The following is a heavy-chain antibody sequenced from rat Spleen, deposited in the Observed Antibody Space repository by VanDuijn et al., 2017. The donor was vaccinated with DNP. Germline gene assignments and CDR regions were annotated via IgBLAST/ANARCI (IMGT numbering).Heavy chain of an antibody. V-gene: IGHV2-1*01. CDR2: LQSDGNT. CDR3: TRNNAGLGGFDY. D-gene: IGHD1-10*01. Sequence: QVQLEESGPGLMQPSETLSLTCTVSGFSLTSNGVGWVRQPLGKGLVWMGRLQSDGNTDYNSVLKSRLSISRDTSKSQVFLKMNSLQTEDTAIYFCTRNNAGLGGFDYWGQGVMVTVSS. J-gene: IGHJ2*01. CDR1: GFSLTSNG.